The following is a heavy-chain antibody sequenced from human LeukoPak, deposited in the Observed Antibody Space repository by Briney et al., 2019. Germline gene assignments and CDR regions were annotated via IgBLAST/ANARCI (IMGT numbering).Heavy chain of an antibody. J-gene: IGHJ5*02. D-gene: IGHD2-2*01. Sequence: PGGSLRLSCAASGFTFSSYAMTWVRQAPGKGLEWVSSISESGGSTFYADSVKGRFTISRDNSKNTLYLQMNSLRAEDTAVYYCAKEMRTYCSSTSCSTGWFDPWGQGTLVTVSS. CDR2: ISESGGST. CDR3: AKEMRTYCSSTSCSTGWFDP. CDR1: GFTFSSYA. V-gene: IGHV3-23*01.